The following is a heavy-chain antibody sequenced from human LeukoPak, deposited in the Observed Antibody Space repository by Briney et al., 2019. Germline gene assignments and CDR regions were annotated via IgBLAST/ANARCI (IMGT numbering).Heavy chain of an antibody. D-gene: IGHD6-6*01. J-gene: IGHJ6*03. V-gene: IGHV1-2*06. CDR3: ARSSIAARREYYYYMDV. CDR1: GYTFTSYY. CDR2: INPNSGGT. Sequence: ASVKVSCKASGYTFTSYYMHWVRQAPGQGLEWMGRINPNSGGTNYAQKFQGRVTMTRDTSISTAYMELSRLRSDDTAVYYCARSSIAARREYYYYMDVWGKGTTVTVSS.